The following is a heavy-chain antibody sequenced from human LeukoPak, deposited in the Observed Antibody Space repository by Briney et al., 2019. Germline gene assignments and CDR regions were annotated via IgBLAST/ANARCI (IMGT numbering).Heavy chain of an antibody. CDR3: ARDRSAGAFDY. CDR2: ISSSSSYI. CDR1: GFTFSSYS. V-gene: IGHV3-21*01. D-gene: IGHD1-14*01. Sequence: GGSLRLSCAASGFTFSSYSMNWIRQAPGKGLEWVSSISSSSSYIYYADSVKGRFTISRDNAKNSLYLQMNSLRAEDTAVYYCARDRSAGAFDYWGQGTLVTVSS. J-gene: IGHJ4*02.